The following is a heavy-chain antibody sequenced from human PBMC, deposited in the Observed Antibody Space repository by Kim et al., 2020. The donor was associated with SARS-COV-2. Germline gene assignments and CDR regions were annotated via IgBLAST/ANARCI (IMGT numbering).Heavy chain of an antibody. V-gene: IGHV4-39*01. Sequence: SETLSLTCTVSGGSISSSSYYWGWIRQPPGKGLEWIGSIYYSGSTDYNPSLKSRVTISVDTSKNQFSLKLSSVTAADTAVYYCARQPVRFLGAGYYFYMDVWGKGTTVTVSS. J-gene: IGHJ6*03. D-gene: IGHD3-3*01. CDR2: IYYSGST. CDR3: ARQPVRFLGAGYYFYMDV. CDR1: GGSISSSSYY.